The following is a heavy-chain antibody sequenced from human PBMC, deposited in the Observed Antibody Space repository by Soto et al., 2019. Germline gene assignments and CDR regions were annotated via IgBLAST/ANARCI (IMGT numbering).Heavy chain of an antibody. CDR2: INHSGST. D-gene: IGHD2-8*02. CDR1: GGSFSGYY. Sequence: TSETLSLTCAVYGGSFSGYYWTWIRQPPGTGLEWIGEINHSGSTNYNPSLKSRVTISVDTSKNQFSLKLTSVTAADTAVYYCARDKITGLFDYWGQGTLDTVSS. V-gene: IGHV4-34*01. CDR3: ARDKITGLFDY. J-gene: IGHJ4*02.